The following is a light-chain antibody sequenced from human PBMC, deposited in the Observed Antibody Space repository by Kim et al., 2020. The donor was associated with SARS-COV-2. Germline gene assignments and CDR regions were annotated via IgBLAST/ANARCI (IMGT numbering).Light chain of an antibody. V-gene: IGKV4-1*01. CDR2: WAS. Sequence: ATINSKSSRNCLYTANNTNCLGWYQQKPGQPPKPLNYWASTRESGVPDRFSGSVSGTDFTLTISSLQAEDVAVYYCQQYFSTPWTFGQGTKVDIK. CDR1: RNCLYTANNTNC. CDR3: QQYFSTPWT. J-gene: IGKJ1*01.